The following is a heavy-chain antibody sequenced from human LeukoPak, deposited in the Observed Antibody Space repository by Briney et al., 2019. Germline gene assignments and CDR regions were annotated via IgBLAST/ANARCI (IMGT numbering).Heavy chain of an antibody. V-gene: IGHV1-18*01. D-gene: IGHD2-8*01. CDR1: GYIFTSYG. CDR2: ISAYNGNT. J-gene: IGHJ6*03. CDR3: ARTDIVLIPYYMDV. Sequence: GASVKVSCKASGYIFTSYGISWVRQAPGQGLEWMGWISAYNGNTNYAQKLQGRVTMTTDTSTSTAYMELRSLRSDDTAVYYCARTDIVLIPYYMDVWGKGTTVTVSS.